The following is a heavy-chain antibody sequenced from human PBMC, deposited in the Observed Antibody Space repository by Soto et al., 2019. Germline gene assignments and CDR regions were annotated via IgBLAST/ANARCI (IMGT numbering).Heavy chain of an antibody. CDR1: GGTFSSYA. CDR3: ARTAYCGGDCYPNYFDY. J-gene: IGHJ4*02. D-gene: IGHD2-21*02. Sequence: QVQLVQSGAEVKKPGSSVKVSCKASGGTFSSYAISWVRQAPGQGLEWMGGIIPIFGTANYAQKFQARVTITADESTSTAYMELSSLRSEDTAVYYCARTAYCGGDCYPNYFDYWGQGTLVTVSS. CDR2: IIPIFGTA. V-gene: IGHV1-69*12.